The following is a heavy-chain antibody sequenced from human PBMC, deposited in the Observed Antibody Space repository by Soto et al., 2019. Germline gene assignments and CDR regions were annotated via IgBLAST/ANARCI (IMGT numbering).Heavy chain of an antibody. CDR3: ARKVAGASFDY. V-gene: IGHV6-1*01. Sequence: SPTLSLTCAISGDSVSSTSVSWNWIRQSPSRGLEWLGRTYYRTKWYNDCAVFVKSRITVSADTSRNQFSLQLTSVTPEDTAVYYCARKVAGASFDYWGQGTRVTVSS. CDR1: GDSVSSTSVS. CDR2: TYYRTKWYN. J-gene: IGHJ4*02.